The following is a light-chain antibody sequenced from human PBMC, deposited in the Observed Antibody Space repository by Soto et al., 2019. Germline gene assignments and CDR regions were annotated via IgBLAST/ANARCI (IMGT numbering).Light chain of an antibody. Sequence: DIVMTQSPLSLPVTPGEPASISCRSSQSLLHSNGYNYLDWYLQKPGQSPQLLIYLGSNRASGVPSRFSGIGSGTDFTLKISRVESEDVGVYYCMQALQTPPFFGGGTKVEIK. CDR2: LGS. J-gene: IGKJ4*01. V-gene: IGKV2-28*01. CDR3: MQALQTPPF. CDR1: QSLLHSNGYNY.